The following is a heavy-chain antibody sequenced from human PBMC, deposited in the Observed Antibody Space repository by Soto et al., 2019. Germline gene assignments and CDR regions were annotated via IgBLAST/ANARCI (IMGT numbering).Heavy chain of an antibody. CDR1: GGSISSYY. Sequence: SETLSLTCTVSGGSISSYYWSWIRQPPGKGLEWIGYIYYSGSTNYNPSLKSRVTISVDTSKNQFSLKLSSVTAADTAVYYCARQGVGLEWGNYYYYYYMDVWGKGTTVTVSS. CDR2: IYYSGST. D-gene: IGHD1-26*01. J-gene: IGHJ6*03. CDR3: ARQGVGLEWGNYYYYYYMDV. V-gene: IGHV4-59*08.